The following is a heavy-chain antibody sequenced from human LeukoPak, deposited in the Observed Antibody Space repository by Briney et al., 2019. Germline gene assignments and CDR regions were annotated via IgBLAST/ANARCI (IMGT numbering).Heavy chain of an antibody. D-gene: IGHD3-3*01. CDR3: ARWGFWSGHDAFDI. Sequence: GESLKISCKGSGYSFTNNWIGWVRQMPGKGLEWMGITYPGDSNTRYSPSFQGQVTTSADKSISSAYLQWSSLKASDTAMYYCARWGFWSGHDAFDIWGQGTMVTVSS. CDR1: GYSFTNNW. J-gene: IGHJ3*02. CDR2: TYPGDSNT. V-gene: IGHV5-51*01.